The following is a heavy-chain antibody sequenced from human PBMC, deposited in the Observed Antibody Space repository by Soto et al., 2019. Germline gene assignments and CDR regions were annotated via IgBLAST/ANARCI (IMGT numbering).Heavy chain of an antibody. J-gene: IGHJ5*02. CDR1: GGSISSSSYY. D-gene: IGHD2-15*01. CDR2: IYYSGST. V-gene: IGHV4-39*01. Sequence: QLQLQESGPGLVKPSETLSLTCTVSGGSISSSSYYWGWIRQPPGKGLEWIGSIYYSGSTYYNPSVKSRVTISVDTSKNQFSLKLSSVTAADTAVYYCASRGYCSGGSCYGGWFDPWGQGTLVTVSS. CDR3: ASRGYCSGGSCYGGWFDP.